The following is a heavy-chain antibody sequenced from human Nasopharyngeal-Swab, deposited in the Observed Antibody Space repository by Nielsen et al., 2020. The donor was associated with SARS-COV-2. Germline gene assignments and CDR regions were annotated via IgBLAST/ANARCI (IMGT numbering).Heavy chain of an antibody. D-gene: IGHD4-17*01. CDR2: IDPNTGGT. CDR3: ARALSARTTFNCLGP. V-gene: IGHV1-2*06. Sequence: WVRQAPGQGLEWMGRIDPNTGGTSSAQIFQGRVTMTRDTSISTVYIEVTSLTSDDTAVHYCARALSARTTFNCLGPWGQGTLVTVSS. J-gene: IGHJ5*02.